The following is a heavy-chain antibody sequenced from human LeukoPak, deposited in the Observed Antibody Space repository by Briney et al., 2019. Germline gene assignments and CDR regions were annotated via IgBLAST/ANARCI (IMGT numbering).Heavy chain of an antibody. CDR2: IYYSGTT. CDR3: ARLGYSTGWYNS. CDR1: GGSMNSTSYY. D-gene: IGHD6-25*01. Sequence: SETLSLTCTVSGGSMNSTSYYWGWIRQPPGKGPDWIANIYYSGTTYYNPSLKSRVTISVDMSKNQFSLVLRSVTAADTAVYYCARLGYSTGWYNSWGQGTLVTVSS. J-gene: IGHJ5*01. V-gene: IGHV4-39*01.